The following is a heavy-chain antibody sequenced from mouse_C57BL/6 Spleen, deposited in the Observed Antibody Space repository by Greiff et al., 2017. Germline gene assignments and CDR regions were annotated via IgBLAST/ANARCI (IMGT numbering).Heavy chain of an antibody. V-gene: IGHV2-4*01. CDR2: IWGGGST. CDR3: ARGYGNEEFAY. CDR1: GFSLPSYG. Sequence: QFQLQQSGPGLVQPSQCLSITCTVSGFSLPSYGVHWVRQPPGKGLEWLGVIWGGGSTDYNAALISRLCISKDNSKGQIFFKMNSLQADDSAIYYCARGYGNEEFAYWGQGTLVTVSA. D-gene: IGHD2-10*02. J-gene: IGHJ3*01.